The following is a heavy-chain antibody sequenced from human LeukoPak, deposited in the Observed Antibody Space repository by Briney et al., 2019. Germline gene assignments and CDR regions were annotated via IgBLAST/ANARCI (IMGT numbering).Heavy chain of an antibody. Sequence: PGGSLRLSCAASGFTFSSYAMSWVRQAPGKGLEWVSAISGSGGSTYYADSVKGRFTISRDNSKNTLYLQMNSLRAEDTAVYYCAKTGYYDSSGYYYVVETGVDYWGQGTLVTVSS. CDR1: GFTFSSYA. D-gene: IGHD3-22*01. V-gene: IGHV3-23*01. J-gene: IGHJ4*02. CDR3: AKTGYYDSSGYYYVVETGVDY. CDR2: ISGSGGST.